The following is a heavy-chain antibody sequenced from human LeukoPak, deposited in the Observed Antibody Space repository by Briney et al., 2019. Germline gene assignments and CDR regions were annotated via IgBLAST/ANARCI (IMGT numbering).Heavy chain of an antibody. CDR2: ISGSAGST. CDR1: GFTFSSYA. D-gene: IGHD4-17*01. Sequence: GGSLRLSCAASGFTFSSYAMTWVRQAPGKGLEWVSTISGSAGSTYYADSVKGRFTISGDNSKNTLYPQMNSLRAEDTAVYYCAKGLRHSDYWGQGTLVTVSS. J-gene: IGHJ4*02. V-gene: IGHV3-23*01. CDR3: AKGLRHSDY.